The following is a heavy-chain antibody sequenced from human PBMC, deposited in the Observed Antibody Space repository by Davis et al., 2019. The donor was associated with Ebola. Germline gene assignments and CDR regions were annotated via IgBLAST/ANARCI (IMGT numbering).Heavy chain of an antibody. Sequence: GESLKISCAASGFTFSSYGMHWVRQAPGKGLEWVAVISYDGSNKYYADSVKGRFTISRDNSKNTLYLQMNGLRVEDTAIYYCAKDTSNIWFDIWGQGTNGTVSS. V-gene: IGHV3-30*18. D-gene: IGHD1-26*01. CDR3: AKDTSNIWFDI. CDR1: GFTFSSYG. CDR2: ISYDGSNK. J-gene: IGHJ3*02.